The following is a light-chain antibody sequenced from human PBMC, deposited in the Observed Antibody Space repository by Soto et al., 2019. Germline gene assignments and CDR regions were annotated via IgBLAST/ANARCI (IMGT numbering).Light chain of an antibody. CDR3: QHYKNYPLT. CDR1: QDVGRY. CDR2: GAS. J-gene: IGKJ1*01. V-gene: IGKV1-8*01. Sequence: AIRMTQSPSSLSASAGDRVAIACRASQDVGRYLAWYQQKPGQAPKLLIYGASTLQSGVPSRFSGGWSGTAFTLTISCLQSEDFATYYCQHYKNYPLTFGQGTKVEIK.